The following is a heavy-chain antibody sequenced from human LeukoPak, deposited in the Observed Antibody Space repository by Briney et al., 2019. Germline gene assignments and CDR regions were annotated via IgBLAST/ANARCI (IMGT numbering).Heavy chain of an antibody. CDR3: AREEVIAAADPTLDY. J-gene: IGHJ4*02. V-gene: IGHV1-2*02. CDR2: INANSVGS. CDR1: GYTFTDYY. Sequence: ATVKVSCKASGYTFTDYYMHWVRQAPGQGLEWMGWINANSVGSNYARKFQGRVTMTRDTSISTAHMELSRLRSDDTAVFYCAREEVIAAADPTLDYWGQGALVTLSS. D-gene: IGHD6-13*01.